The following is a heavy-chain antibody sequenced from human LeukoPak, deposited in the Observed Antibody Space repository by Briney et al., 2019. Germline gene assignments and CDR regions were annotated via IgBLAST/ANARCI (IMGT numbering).Heavy chain of an antibody. Sequence: SGGSLRLSCAASGFTFSSYAMHWVRQAPGKGLEWVAVISYDGSNKYYADSVKGRFTISRDNSKNTLYLQMNSLRAEDTAVYYCARDSRGPLDYWGQGTLVTVSS. CDR2: ISYDGSNK. D-gene: IGHD3-10*01. CDR3: ARDSRGPLDY. V-gene: IGHV3-30-3*01. J-gene: IGHJ4*02. CDR1: GFTFSSYA.